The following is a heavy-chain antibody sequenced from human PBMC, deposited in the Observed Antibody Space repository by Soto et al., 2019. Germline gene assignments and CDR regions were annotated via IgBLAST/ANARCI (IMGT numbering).Heavy chain of an antibody. V-gene: IGHV4-59*08. Sequence: SETLSLTCTVSGGSISSYYWSWIRQPPGKGLEGIGYIYYSGSTNYNPSLKSRVTISVDTSKNQFSLKLSSVTAADTAVYYCARGEGYYYDSSGYYSFDYWGQGTLVTVS. D-gene: IGHD3-22*01. CDR3: ARGEGYYYDSSGYYSFDY. CDR1: GGSISSYY. CDR2: IYYSGST. J-gene: IGHJ4*02.